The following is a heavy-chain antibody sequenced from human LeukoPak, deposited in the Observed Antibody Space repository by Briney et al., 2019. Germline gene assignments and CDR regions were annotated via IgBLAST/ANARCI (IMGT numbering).Heavy chain of an antibody. Sequence: GGSLRLSCAASGFTFSSYWMHWVRQAPGKGLVWVSRINSDGSSTSYADSVKGRFTISRDNAKNTLYLQMNSLRAEDTAVYYCAKEPEDGYNSPAFDYWGQGTLVTVSS. CDR2: INSDGSST. D-gene: IGHD5-24*01. CDR1: GFTFSSYW. CDR3: AKEPEDGYNSPAFDY. J-gene: IGHJ4*02. V-gene: IGHV3-74*01.